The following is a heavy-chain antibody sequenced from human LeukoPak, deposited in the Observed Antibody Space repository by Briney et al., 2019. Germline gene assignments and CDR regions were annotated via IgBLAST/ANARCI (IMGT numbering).Heavy chain of an antibody. V-gene: IGHV3-23*01. CDR1: GFTFSSYA. D-gene: IGHD5-12*01. Sequence: HPGGSLRLSCAASGFTFSSYAMSWVRQAPGKGLEWVSAISGSGGSTYYADSVKGRFTISRDNSKNTLYLQMNSLRAEDTAVYYCAKRLVATIHGYYYYGMDVWGQGTTVTVSS. J-gene: IGHJ6*02. CDR2: ISGSGGST. CDR3: AKRLVATIHGYYYYGMDV.